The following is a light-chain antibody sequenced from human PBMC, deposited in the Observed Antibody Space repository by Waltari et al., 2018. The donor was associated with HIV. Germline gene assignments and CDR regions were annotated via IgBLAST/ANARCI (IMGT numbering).Light chain of an antibody. CDR2: DVS. V-gene: IGKV3-11*01. CDR1: QSVDSH. Sequence: VLTQSPASLSVSPGERATIPCRASQSVDSHLAWYQHKLGQAPRLLIYDVSKRATDIPARFNGSGSGTDFSLTISNLEPEDLALYYCQQRRDWPPSYTFGQGTRLEMK. J-gene: IGKJ2*01. CDR3: QQRRDWPPSYT.